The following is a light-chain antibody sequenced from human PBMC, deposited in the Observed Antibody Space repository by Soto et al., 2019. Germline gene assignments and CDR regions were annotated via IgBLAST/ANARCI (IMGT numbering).Light chain of an antibody. CDR2: DVS. V-gene: IGLV2-14*01. CDR1: SSDVGTYNY. CDR3: SSHTGSTVV. Sequence: QSALTQPASVSGSPGQSITISCTGTSSDVGTYNYVSWYQQHPGKAPKLMIYDVSNRHSGVSNRFSGSKSGNTASLTISGLQAEDEADYYCSSHTGSTVVFGGGTKLTVL. J-gene: IGLJ2*01.